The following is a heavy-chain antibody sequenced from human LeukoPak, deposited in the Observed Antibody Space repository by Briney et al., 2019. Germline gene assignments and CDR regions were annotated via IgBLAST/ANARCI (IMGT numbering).Heavy chain of an antibody. V-gene: IGHV1-3*01. Sequence: ASVKVSCKASGYTFTSYAMHWVRQAPGQRLEWMGWINAGNGNTKYSQKFRGRVTITRDTSASTAYMELSSLRSEDTAVYYCARGPYGDYGWFDPWGQGTLVTVSS. CDR2: INAGNGNT. CDR3: ARGPYGDYGWFDP. D-gene: IGHD4-17*01. CDR1: GYTFTSYA. J-gene: IGHJ5*02.